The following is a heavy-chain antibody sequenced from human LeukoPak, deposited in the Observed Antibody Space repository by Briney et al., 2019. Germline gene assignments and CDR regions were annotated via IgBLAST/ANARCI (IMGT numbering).Heavy chain of an antibody. CDR1: GGTFSSYA. CDR2: IIPIFGTA. D-gene: IGHD3-16*02. Sequence: SVTVSCKASGGTFSSYAISWVRQAPGQGLEWMGGIIPIFGTANYAQKFQGRVTITADESTSTAYMELSSLRSEDTAVYYCAREYYDYVWGSYRLNYWGQGTLVTVSS. J-gene: IGHJ4*02. CDR3: AREYYDYVWGSYRLNY. V-gene: IGHV1-69*13.